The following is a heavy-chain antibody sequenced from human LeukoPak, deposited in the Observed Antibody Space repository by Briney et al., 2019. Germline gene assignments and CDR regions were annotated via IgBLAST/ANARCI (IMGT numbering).Heavy chain of an antibody. CDR3: ARGATLWFGVFHAWGDAFDI. CDR2: ISAYNGNT. V-gene: IGHV1-18*01. J-gene: IGHJ3*02. CDR1: GYTFTSYG. Sequence: ASVKVSCKASGYTFTSYGISWVRQAPGQGLEWMGWISAYNGNTNYAQKLQGRVTMTTDTSTSTAYMELRTLRSDDTAVYYCARGATLWFGVFHAWGDAFDIWGQGTMVTVSS. D-gene: IGHD3-10*01.